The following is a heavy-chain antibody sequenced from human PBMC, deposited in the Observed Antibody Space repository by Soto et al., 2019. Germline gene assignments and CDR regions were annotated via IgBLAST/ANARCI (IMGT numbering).Heavy chain of an antibody. CDR2: IIPIFGTA. CDR3: AREPLPGSLEGDNWFAP. J-gene: IGHJ5*02. Sequence: SVKVSCKASGGTFSSYAISWVRQAPGQGLEWMGGIIPIFGTANYAQKFQGRVTITADKSTSTAYMELSSLRSEDTAVYYCAREPLPGSLEGDNWFAPWGKGTLVTVS. D-gene: IGHD3-10*01. CDR1: GGTFSSYA. V-gene: IGHV1-69*06.